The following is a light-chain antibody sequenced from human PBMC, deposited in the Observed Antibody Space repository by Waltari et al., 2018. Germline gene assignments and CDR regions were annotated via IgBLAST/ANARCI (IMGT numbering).Light chain of an antibody. Sequence: AIQLTQSPSSLSASVGDRVTMTCRASQAISRSVAWFQQKPGKVPKLLIFEASDLEDGVPSRFSGGGGGTRFTLTISSLQPEDFATYYCQHFYSYPSGFGQGTRLEIK. CDR3: QHFYSYPSG. V-gene: IGKV1-13*02. CDR2: EAS. J-gene: IGKJ5*01. CDR1: QAISRS.